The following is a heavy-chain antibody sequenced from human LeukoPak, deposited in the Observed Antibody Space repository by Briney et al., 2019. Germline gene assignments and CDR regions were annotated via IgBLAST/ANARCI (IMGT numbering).Heavy chain of an antibody. CDR3: ARWVFGDDYFDP. CDR2: IWFDGSNK. V-gene: IGHV3-33*01. CDR1: GFTFSNYG. Sequence: GGSLRLSCAASGFTFSNYGMHWVRQAPGKGLEWVAIIWFDGSNKYYADSVKGRFTISRDNSKNTLYLQMNSLRAEDTAVYYCARWVFGDDYFDPWGQGTLVTVSS. J-gene: IGHJ5*02. D-gene: IGHD3-16*01.